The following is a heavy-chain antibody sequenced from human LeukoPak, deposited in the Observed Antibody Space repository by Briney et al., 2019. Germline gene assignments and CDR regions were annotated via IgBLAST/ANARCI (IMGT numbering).Heavy chain of an antibody. J-gene: IGHJ6*03. V-gene: IGHV4-38-2*02. CDR1: GYSISSGYY. CDR2: IYHSGSP. CDR3: ARHPKRYYYDSSGFNDYYYMDV. Sequence: SETLSLTCTVSGYSISSGYYWGWIRRPPGKGLEWMGSIYHSGSPYYNPSLKSRVTISVDTSKNQYSLKLSSVTAADTAVYYCARHPKRYYYDSSGFNDYYYMDVWGKGTTVTISS. D-gene: IGHD3-22*01.